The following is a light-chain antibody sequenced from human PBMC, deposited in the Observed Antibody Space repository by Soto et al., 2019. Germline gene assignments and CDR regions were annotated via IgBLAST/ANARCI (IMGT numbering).Light chain of an antibody. CDR2: EAS. J-gene: IGLJ1*01. CDR1: STDFVSYNR. CDR3: SLYTSENTYV. Sequence: ALTQPPSVSGSPGQSVTISCTGTSTDFVSYNRVSWYQQPPGTAPKLIIYEASNRPSGVPDRFSGSKSGNTASLTISGLQAADEADYYCSLYTSENTYVFGTGTKVT. V-gene: IGLV2-18*01.